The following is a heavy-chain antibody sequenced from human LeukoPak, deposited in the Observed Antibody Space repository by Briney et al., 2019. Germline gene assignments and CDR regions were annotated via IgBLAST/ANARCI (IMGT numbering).Heavy chain of an antibody. D-gene: IGHD6-13*01. Sequence: PGGSLRLSCAASGFTVSSNYMSWVRQAPGKGLEWVSVIYSGGSTYYADSVKGRFTISRDNSKNTLYLQMNSLRAEDTAVYYCAKTRRWEIAAAGTFDYWGQGTLVTVSS. CDR1: GFTVSSNY. CDR2: IYSGGST. CDR3: AKTRRWEIAAAGTFDY. J-gene: IGHJ4*02. V-gene: IGHV3-53*01.